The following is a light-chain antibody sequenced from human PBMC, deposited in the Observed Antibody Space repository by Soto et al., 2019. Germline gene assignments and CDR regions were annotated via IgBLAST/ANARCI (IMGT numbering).Light chain of an antibody. J-gene: IGKJ1*01. V-gene: IGKV1-39*01. CDR2: GSS. Sequence: DIQMTQSPSSVSASVGDSVSFACQSSQTVKNNVNWYQHKRGKAPKLLISGSSNLQNGVPPRFSGSGTGTDLTLTINSLPPEDAATYYCQQTYRHPRTFGQGT. CDR1: QTVKNN. CDR3: QQTYRHPRT.